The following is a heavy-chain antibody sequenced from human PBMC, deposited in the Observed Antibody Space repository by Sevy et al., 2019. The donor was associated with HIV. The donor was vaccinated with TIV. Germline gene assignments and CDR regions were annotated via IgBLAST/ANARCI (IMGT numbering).Heavy chain of an antibody. Sequence: ASVKVSCKASGDTFSSYSITWVRQAPGQGLEWMGGISPILGTPKNAQKFQGRVTITADESTSTAYMELSSLRSENTAVYYCAYGSGSYKYYYGMDVWGQGTTVTVSS. CDR2: ISPILGTP. V-gene: IGHV1-69*13. CDR1: GDTFSSYS. D-gene: IGHD3-10*01. J-gene: IGHJ6*02. CDR3: AYGSGSYKYYYGMDV.